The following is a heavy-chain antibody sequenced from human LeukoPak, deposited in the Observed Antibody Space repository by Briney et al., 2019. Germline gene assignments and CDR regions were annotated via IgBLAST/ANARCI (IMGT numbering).Heavy chain of an antibody. CDR2: ISGSGGST. J-gene: IGHJ4*02. CDR3: AKDFRWYYYDSSGYFDY. CDR1: GFTFSSYA. D-gene: IGHD3-22*01. V-gene: IGHV3-23*01. Sequence: GGSLRLSCAASGFTFSSYAMSWVRQAPGKGLEWVSAISGSGGSTYYADSVKGRFTISRDNSENTLYLQMNSLRAEDTAVYYCAKDFRWYYYDSSGYFDYWGQGTLVTVSS.